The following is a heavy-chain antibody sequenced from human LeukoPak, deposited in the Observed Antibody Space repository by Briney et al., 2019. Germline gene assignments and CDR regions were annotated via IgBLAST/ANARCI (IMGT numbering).Heavy chain of an antibody. Sequence: PGGSLRLSCAGSGLTFSSYSMNWVRQAPGKGLEWVSSISSSSSYIYYADSVRGRFTISRDNAKNSLYLQMNSLRAEDTAVYYCAKDRPSTIHYYDSSGYYSIFDYWGQGTLVTVSS. CDR2: ISSSSSYI. CDR1: GLTFSSYS. CDR3: AKDRPSTIHYYDSSGYYSIFDY. D-gene: IGHD3-22*01. J-gene: IGHJ4*02. V-gene: IGHV3-21*04.